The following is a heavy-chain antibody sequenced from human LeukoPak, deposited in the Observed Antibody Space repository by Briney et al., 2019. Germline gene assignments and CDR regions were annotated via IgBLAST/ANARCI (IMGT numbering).Heavy chain of an antibody. D-gene: IGHD4-23*01. Sequence: GRSLRLSCAASGFTFSDYYMSWIRQAPGKGLEWVSYISSSGSTIYYADSVKGRFTISRDNAKNSLYLQMNSLRAEDTAVYYCARGITTVVTYDAFDIWGQGTMVTVSS. J-gene: IGHJ3*02. CDR1: GFTFSDYY. CDR2: ISSSGSTI. V-gene: IGHV3-11*01. CDR3: ARGITTVVTYDAFDI.